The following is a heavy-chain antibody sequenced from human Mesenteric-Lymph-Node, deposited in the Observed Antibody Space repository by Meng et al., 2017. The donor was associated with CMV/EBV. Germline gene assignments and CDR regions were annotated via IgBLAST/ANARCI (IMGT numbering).Heavy chain of an antibody. CDR1: GFTFSGYA. D-gene: IGHD2-2*01. V-gene: IGHV3-23*01. CDR3: AKGFCSTTSCYEGGHYYYALDV. Sequence: GGSLRLSCGASGFTFSGYAMTWVRQAPGKGLEWVSVISGSGGRTYYADAVKGRFTISRDNSRNTLSLQMNSLRAEDTAVYYCAKGFCSTTSCYEGGHYYYALDVWGQGTTVTVSS. J-gene: IGHJ6*02. CDR2: ISGSGGRT.